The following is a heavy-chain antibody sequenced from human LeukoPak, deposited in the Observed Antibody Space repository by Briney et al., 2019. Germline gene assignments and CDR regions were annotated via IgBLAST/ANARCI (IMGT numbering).Heavy chain of an antibody. J-gene: IGHJ4*02. CDR2: ISGSGGTT. CDR3: AKDLPDYGDYIEGY. Sequence: GGSLRLSCAAPGFTFSSFAMSWVRQAPGKGLEWVSTISGSGGTTNYADSVKGRFTFSRDNSKNTLYLQMNSLRAEDTAVYYCAKDLPDYGDYIEGYWGQGTLVTVSS. CDR1: GFTFSSFA. D-gene: IGHD4-17*01. V-gene: IGHV3-23*01.